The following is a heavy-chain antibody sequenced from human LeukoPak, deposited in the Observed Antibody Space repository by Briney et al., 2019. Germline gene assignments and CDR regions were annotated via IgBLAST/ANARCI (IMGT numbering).Heavy chain of an antibody. Sequence: SETLSLTCTVPGGSISSYYWSWIRQPPGKGLEWIGYIYYSGSTNYNPSLKSRVTISVDTSKNQFSLKLSSVTAADTAVYYCARAPHRYYYIDYWGQGTLVTVSS. V-gene: IGHV4-59*01. CDR3: ARAPHRYYYIDY. CDR2: IYYSGST. CDR1: GGSISSYY. J-gene: IGHJ4*02. D-gene: IGHD3-10*01.